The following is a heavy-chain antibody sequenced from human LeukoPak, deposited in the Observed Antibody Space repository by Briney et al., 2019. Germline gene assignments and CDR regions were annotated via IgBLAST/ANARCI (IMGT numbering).Heavy chain of an antibody. V-gene: IGHV5-51*01. J-gene: IGHJ3*02. CDR3: ARRRDERGYKDIFDI. CDR1: GYSFPSQW. Sequence: GESLKISCKGSGYSFPSQWIGWVRQMPGKGLEWMGIIYLGDSDTRYSPSFQGQVTISADKSISTAYLQWSSLKASDTAMYYCARRRDERGYKDIFDIWGQGTMVTVSS. CDR2: IYLGDSDT. D-gene: IGHD5-18*01.